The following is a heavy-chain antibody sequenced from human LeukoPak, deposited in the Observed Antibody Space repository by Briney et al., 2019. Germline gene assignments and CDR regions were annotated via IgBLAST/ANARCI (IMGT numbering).Heavy chain of an antibody. V-gene: IGHV4-34*01. D-gene: IGHD3-10*01. CDR1: GGSFSGYY. CDR2: INHSGST. Sequence: SETLSLTCAVYGGSFSGYYWSWIRQPPGKGLEWIGEINHSGSTNYIPSLKSRVTISVDTSKNQFSLKLSSVTAADTAVYYCARCYYGSGSYNYYYYYMDVWGKGTTVTVSS. J-gene: IGHJ6*03. CDR3: ARCYYGSGSYNYYYYYMDV.